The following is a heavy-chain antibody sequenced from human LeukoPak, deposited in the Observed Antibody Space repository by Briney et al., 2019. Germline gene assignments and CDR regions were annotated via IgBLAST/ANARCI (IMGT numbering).Heavy chain of an antibody. CDR3: AKDRPRRYYYDSSGYYHYFDY. J-gene: IGHJ4*02. CDR2: ISGSGGST. D-gene: IGHD3-22*01. Sequence: GGSLRLSCAASGFTFSSYAMSWVRQAPGKGLERVSAISGSGGSTYYADSVKGRFTISRDNPKNTLYLQMNSLRAEDTAVYYCAKDRPRRYYYDSSGYYHYFDYWGQGTLVTVSS. V-gene: IGHV3-23*01. CDR1: GFTFSSYA.